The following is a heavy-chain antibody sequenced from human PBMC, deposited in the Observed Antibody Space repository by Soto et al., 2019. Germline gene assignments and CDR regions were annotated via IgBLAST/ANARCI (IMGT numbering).Heavy chain of an antibody. CDR2: IYYSGST. J-gene: IGHJ4*02. Sequence: SETLSLTCIVSGGSLSSSSYYWSWIRQHPGKGLEWIGYIYYSGSTYYNPSLKSRVTISVDTSKNQFSLKLSSVTAADMAVYYCARVPQNYYDSSGHHLDYWGQGTLVTVSS. CDR3: ARVPQNYYDSSGHHLDY. D-gene: IGHD3-22*01. CDR1: GGSLSSSSYY. V-gene: IGHV4-31*03.